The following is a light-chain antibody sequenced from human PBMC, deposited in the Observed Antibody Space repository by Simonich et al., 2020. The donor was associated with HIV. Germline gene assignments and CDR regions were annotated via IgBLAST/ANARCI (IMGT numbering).Light chain of an antibody. CDR1: QGIRND. CDR2: AAS. CDR3: LQDYNYPWT. J-gene: IGKJ1*01. V-gene: IGKV1-6*01. Sequence: AIQMTQSPSSLSASVGDRVTITCRASQGIRNDLGWYQQKPGKAPKLLIYAASGLQSGVPSRFRGSGSGTDFSLTISSLQPEDFATYYCLQDYNYPWTFGQGTKVEIK.